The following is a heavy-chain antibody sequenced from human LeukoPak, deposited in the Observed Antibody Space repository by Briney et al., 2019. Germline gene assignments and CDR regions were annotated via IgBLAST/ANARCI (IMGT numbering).Heavy chain of an antibody. V-gene: IGHV4-59*01. CDR2: IHSSGKT. CDR3: TRSFPGIVGAADF. Sequence: SETLSLTCTVSGGSIISYYWSWIRQSPQKGLEWIAYIHSSGKTNYNPSLKSRVTISVDTSKNQFSLRVTSMTAADTGVYYCTRSFPGIVGAADFWGQGTLVTVSS. CDR1: GGSIISYY. J-gene: IGHJ4*02. D-gene: IGHD1-26*01.